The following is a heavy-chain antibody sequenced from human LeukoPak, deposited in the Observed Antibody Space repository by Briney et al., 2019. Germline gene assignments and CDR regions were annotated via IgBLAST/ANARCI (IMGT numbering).Heavy chain of an antibody. Sequence: PSETLSLTCTVSGGSISSSSYCWEWIRQPPGKGLEWIGSIDYSGGTYFSPSLRSRVTLSVDTSKNQFSLNLISVTAADTAVYYCARGPSITIFGVVMYTWFDPWGQGTPVSVSS. V-gene: IGHV4-39*07. CDR1: GGSISSSSYC. CDR3: ARGPSITIFGVVMYTWFDP. J-gene: IGHJ5*02. CDR2: IDYSGGT. D-gene: IGHD3-3*01.